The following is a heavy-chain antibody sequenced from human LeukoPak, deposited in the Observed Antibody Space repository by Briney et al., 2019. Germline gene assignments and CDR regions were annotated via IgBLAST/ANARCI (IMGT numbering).Heavy chain of an antibody. CDR3: ATGYSPLYYFDY. CDR1: GYAFTGYY. D-gene: IGHD6-13*01. J-gene: IGHJ4*02. CDR2: INPNSGGT. V-gene: IGHV1-2*02. Sequence: ASVKVSCKASGYAFTGYYMHWVRQAPGQGLEWMGWINPNSGGTNYAQRFQGRVTMTRDTSISTAYMELSRLRSDDTAVYYCATGYSPLYYFDYWGQGTLVTVSS.